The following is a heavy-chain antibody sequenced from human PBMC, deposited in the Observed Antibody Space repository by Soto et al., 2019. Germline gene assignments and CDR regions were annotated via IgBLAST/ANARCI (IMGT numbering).Heavy chain of an antibody. D-gene: IGHD6-19*01. CDR2: ISAYNGNT. J-gene: IGHJ4*02. CDR1: GYTFTSYG. CDR3: GRYRWGQWLVHY. V-gene: IGHV1-18*01. Sequence: QVQLVQSGAEVKKPGASVKVSCKASGYTFTSYGITWVRQAPGQRLEWMGWISAYNGNTNYAQKLQGRVTMTTDTATSTAYRELRSLRSDDTAVDYCGRYRWGQWLVHYWGQGTLVTVSS.